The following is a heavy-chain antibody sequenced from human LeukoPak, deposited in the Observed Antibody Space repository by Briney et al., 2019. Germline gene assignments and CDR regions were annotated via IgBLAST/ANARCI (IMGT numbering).Heavy chain of an antibody. CDR3: AKPYYDFWSGYSVFDY. D-gene: IGHD3-3*01. V-gene: IGHV3-23*01. Sequence: GGSLRLSCAASGFTFSSYAMSWVRQAPGKGLEWVSAISGSGGSTYYADSVKGRFTISRDNSKNTLYLQMNSLRAEDTAVYYCAKPYYDFWSGYSVFDYWGQGTLVTVSS. CDR1: GFTFSSYA. CDR2: ISGSGGST. J-gene: IGHJ4*02.